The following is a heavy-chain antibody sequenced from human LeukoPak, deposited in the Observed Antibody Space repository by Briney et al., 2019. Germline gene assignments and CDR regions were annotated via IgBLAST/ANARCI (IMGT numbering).Heavy chain of an antibody. J-gene: IGHJ4*02. CDR3: ARARDGYNFDY. CDR2: INSDGTST. CDR1: GFTFSSYG. D-gene: IGHD5-24*01. Sequence: GGSLRLSCAASGFTFSSYGMHWVRHSPGKGLVWVSRINSDGTSTSYADSVKGRFTISRDNAKNTLYLQMNSLRVEDTAVYYCARARDGYNFDYWGQGTLVTVSS. V-gene: IGHV3-74*01.